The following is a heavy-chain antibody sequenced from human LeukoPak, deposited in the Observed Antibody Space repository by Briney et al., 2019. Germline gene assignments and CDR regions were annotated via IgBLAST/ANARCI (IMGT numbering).Heavy chain of an antibody. CDR3: AAEGSGCSGGSCYADALDI. D-gene: IGHD2-15*01. J-gene: IGHJ3*02. CDR1: GFTFSSYG. V-gene: IGHV3-30*03. CDR2: ISYDGSNK. Sequence: PGGSLRLSCAASGFTFSSYGMHWVRQAPGKGLEWVAVISYDGSNKYYADSVKGRFTISRDNSKNTLYLQMNSLRAEDTAVYYCAAEGSGCSGGSCYADALDIWGQGTLVTVSS.